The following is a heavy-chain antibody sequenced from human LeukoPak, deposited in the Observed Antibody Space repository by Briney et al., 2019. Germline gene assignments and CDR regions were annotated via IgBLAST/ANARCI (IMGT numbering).Heavy chain of an antibody. CDR1: GFTFSSYA. V-gene: IGHV3-23*01. CDR3: AKSMTLQWRGFFDL. J-gene: IGHJ2*01. CDR2: ISDSGANT. D-gene: IGHD6-19*01. Sequence: GGSLRLSCAASGFTFSSYALSWVRQAPGKGLEWVSTISDSGANTYYADSVRGRFTISRDNSKNTLYLQKNSLRADDTAIYYCAKSMTLQWRGFFDLWGRGTHVTVSS.